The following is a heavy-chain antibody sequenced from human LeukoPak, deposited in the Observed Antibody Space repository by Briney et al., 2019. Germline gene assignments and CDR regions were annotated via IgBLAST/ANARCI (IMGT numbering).Heavy chain of an antibody. Sequence: SVKVSCKASGFTFSNSAVQWVRQARGQRLEGIGWIVVGSVNTNYAQKFQERVTITRDMSTSTAYMELSSLRSEDTAVYYCAVDVIYESDWGQGTLVTVS. D-gene: IGHD2/OR15-2a*01. J-gene: IGHJ4*02. CDR1: GFTFSNSA. V-gene: IGHV1-58*01. CDR2: IVVGSVNT. CDR3: AVDVIYESD.